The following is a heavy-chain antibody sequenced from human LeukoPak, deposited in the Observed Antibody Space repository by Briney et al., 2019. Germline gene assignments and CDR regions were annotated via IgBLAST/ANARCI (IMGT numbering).Heavy chain of an antibody. CDR3: ARGLRITMVRGLADV. CDR2: IKQDGSEK. V-gene: IGHV3-7*01. D-gene: IGHD3-10*01. Sequence: GGSLRLSCAASGFTFSSYWMSWVRQAPGKGLEWVANIKQDGSEKYYVDSVKGRFTISRDNAKNSLYLQMNSLRAEDTAVYYCARGLRITMVRGLADVWGKGTTVTVSS. CDR1: GFTFSSYW. J-gene: IGHJ6*04.